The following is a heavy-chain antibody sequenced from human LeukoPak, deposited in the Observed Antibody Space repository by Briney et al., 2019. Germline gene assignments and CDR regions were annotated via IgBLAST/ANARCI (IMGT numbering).Heavy chain of an antibody. Sequence: PGGSLRLSCAASGFTFSDYSMNWVRQAPGKGLEWVSYISSGSSAIYYADSVKGRFTISRDNGKNSLYLQMNSLRAEDTAVYYCARDLNWETYWGQGTLVSVSS. CDR2: ISSGSSAI. CDR3: ARDLNWETY. D-gene: IGHD7-27*01. V-gene: IGHV3-48*01. CDR1: GFTFSDYS. J-gene: IGHJ4*02.